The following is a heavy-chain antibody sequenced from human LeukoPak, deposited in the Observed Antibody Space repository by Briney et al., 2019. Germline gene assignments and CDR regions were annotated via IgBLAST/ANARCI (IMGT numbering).Heavy chain of an antibody. Sequence: GGSLRLSCAASGFTFSSYAMSWVRQAPGKGLEWVSAISGSGGSTYYADSVKGRFTISRDNSKNTLDLQMNSLRAEDTSVYYCAKDGSRVPAANNRHDYWGQGTLVTVSS. V-gene: IGHV3-23*01. CDR2: ISGSGGST. J-gene: IGHJ4*02. CDR3: AKDGSRVPAANNRHDY. CDR1: GFTFSSYA. D-gene: IGHD2-2*01.